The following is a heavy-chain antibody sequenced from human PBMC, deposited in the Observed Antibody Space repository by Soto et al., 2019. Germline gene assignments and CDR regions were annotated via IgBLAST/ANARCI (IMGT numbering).Heavy chain of an antibody. CDR1: GFTFSSYS. CDR2: ISSSSSYI. J-gene: IGHJ3*02. D-gene: IGHD3-3*01. V-gene: IGHV3-21*01. CDR3: ARKEMADYAFDI. Sequence: EVQLVESGGGLVKPGGSLRLSCAASGFTFSSYSMNWVRQAPGQGLEWVSSISSSSSYIYYADSVKGRFTISRDNAKNSLYLQMNSLRAEDTAVYYCARKEMADYAFDIWGQGTMVTVSS.